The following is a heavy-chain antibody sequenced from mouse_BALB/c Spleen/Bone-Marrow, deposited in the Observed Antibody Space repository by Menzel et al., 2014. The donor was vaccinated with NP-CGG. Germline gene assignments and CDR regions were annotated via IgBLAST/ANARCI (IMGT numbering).Heavy chain of an antibody. CDR2: IRNKANGYTT. D-gene: IGHD6-1*01. J-gene: IGHJ2*01. V-gene: IGHV7-3*02. CDR3: ARDYNGYFDF. Sequence: EVQLQESGGGLVQPGGSLRLSCTTSGFTFTNYFMKWVRQPPGKALEWLGFIRNKANGYTTEYNPSVKGRFTISRDNSQGIFYLQMNTLRAEDSAIYYCARDYNGYFDFWGQGTTLTVSS. CDR1: GFTFTNYF.